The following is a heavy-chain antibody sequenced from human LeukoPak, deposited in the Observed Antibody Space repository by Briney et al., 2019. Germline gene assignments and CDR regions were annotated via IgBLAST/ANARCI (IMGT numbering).Heavy chain of an antibody. CDR2: ISAYRGNT. CDR1: GYIFTSYA. D-gene: IGHD3-9*01. V-gene: IGHV1-18*01. J-gene: IGHJ4*02. CDR3: ARDFYDVLTGYPASYFDY. Sequence: ASVKVSCKASGYIFTSYAISWVRQAPGQGLEWMGWISAYRGNTNYVQKLQGRVIMTTDTSTSTAYMELRSLRSDDTAVYYCARDFYDVLTGYPASYFDYWGQGTLVTVSS.